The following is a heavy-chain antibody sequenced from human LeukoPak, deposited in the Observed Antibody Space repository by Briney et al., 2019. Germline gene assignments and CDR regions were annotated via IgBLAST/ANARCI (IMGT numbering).Heavy chain of an antibody. Sequence: GRSLRHSCAASGFTFSTYFMHWVRQAPGKGLEWVAVIASDGSHTFYVESVKGRFTISRDNSKNTLYLQMNSLRAEDTAVYFCARERQDTIVHSGAFDIWGQGTMVTVSS. J-gene: IGHJ3*02. D-gene: IGHD3-10*01. CDR2: IASDGSHT. V-gene: IGHV3-30-3*01. CDR1: GFTFSTYF. CDR3: ARERQDTIVHSGAFDI.